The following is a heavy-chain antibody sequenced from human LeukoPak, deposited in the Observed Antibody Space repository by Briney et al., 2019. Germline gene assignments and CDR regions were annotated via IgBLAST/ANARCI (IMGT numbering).Heavy chain of an antibody. CDR3: ARGLRRYYYYYMDV. CDR1: GGSISGYY. D-gene: IGHD4-17*01. V-gene: IGHV4-34*01. CDR2: INHSGST. Sequence: SETLSLTCTVSGGSISGYYWSWIRQPPGKGLEWIGEINHSGSTNYNPSLKSRVTISVDTSKNQFSLKLSSVTAADTAVYYCARGLRRYYYYYMDVWGKGTTVTVSS. J-gene: IGHJ6*03.